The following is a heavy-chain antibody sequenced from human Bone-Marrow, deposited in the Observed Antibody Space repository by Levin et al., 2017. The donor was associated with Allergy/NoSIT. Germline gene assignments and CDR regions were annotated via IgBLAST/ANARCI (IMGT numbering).Heavy chain of an antibody. D-gene: IGHD5-18*01. Sequence: KPSETLSLTCHVSGGTISSNSHFWGWIRQPPGKGLEWIGSMHYGGTAYYTPSLKSRVTISIDTSKNQFSLRVTSVTAADTAMYFCTRDLETAMAPYFSDSWGQGTLVSVSS. J-gene: IGHJ4*02. CDR3: TRDLETAMAPYFSDS. V-gene: IGHV4-39*07. CDR2: MHYGGTA. CDR1: GGTISSNSHF.